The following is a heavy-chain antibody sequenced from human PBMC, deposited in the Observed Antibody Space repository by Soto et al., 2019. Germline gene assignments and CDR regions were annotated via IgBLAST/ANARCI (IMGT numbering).Heavy chain of an antibody. CDR2: INPNSGGT. CDR1: GYAFTGYY. D-gene: IGHD1-20*01. CDR3: ATGGNWNYWSYYDY. Sequence: XSVKVACKASGYAFTGYYIHWVRQAPGQGLQWMGWINPNSGGTNIAQKFQGRVIMTRGASISTAYMELSRLRSDDTAVYYCATGGNWNYWSYYDYWGQGTLVTVSS. J-gene: IGHJ4*02. V-gene: IGHV1-2*02.